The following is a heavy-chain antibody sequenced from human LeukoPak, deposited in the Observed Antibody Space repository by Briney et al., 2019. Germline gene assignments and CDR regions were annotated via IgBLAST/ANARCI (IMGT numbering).Heavy chain of an antibody. V-gene: IGHV3-74*01. D-gene: IGHD3-10*01. CDR1: GFSFSNYG. CDR3: VREAALIRGFDS. J-gene: IGHJ4*02. Sequence: HTGGSLRLSCAASGFSFSNYGMNWVRQAPGKGLVWVSRISSDGSSTNYADSVKGRLTISRDNAKNTLYLQMNSLRVEDTAVYYCVREAALIRGFDSWGQGTLVTVSS. CDR2: ISSDGSST.